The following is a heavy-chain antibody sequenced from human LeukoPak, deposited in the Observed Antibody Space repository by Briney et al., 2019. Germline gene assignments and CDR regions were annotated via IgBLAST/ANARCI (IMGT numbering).Heavy chain of an antibody. D-gene: IGHD4-23*01. CDR3: ARVGGYGGNFRGFDY. CDR2: IYHSGST. CDR1: GYSINSGYY. V-gene: IGHV4-38-2*02. Sequence: PSETLSLTCTVSGYSINSGYYWGWIRPPPGKGLEWIGSIYHSGSTYYNPSLKSRVTISVDTSKNQFSLKLSSVTAADTAVYYCARVGGYGGNFRGFDYWGQGTLVTVSS. J-gene: IGHJ4*02.